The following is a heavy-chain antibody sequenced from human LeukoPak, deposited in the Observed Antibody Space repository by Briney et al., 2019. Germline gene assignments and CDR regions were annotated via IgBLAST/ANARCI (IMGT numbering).Heavy chain of an antibody. V-gene: IGHV3-64*01. CDR3: ARDESPTIAVVPAALFY. Sequence: PGGSLRLSCAASGFTFSSYAMHWVRQAPGKGLEYVSAISSNGGSTYYANSVQGRFTISRHNSKNTLYLQMGSLRAEDMAVYYCARDESPTIAVVPAALFYWGQGTPVTVSS. CDR2: ISSNGGST. D-gene: IGHD2-2*01. CDR1: GFTFSSYA. J-gene: IGHJ4*02.